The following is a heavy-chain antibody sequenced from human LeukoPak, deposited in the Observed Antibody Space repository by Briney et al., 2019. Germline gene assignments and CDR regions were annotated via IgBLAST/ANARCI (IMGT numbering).Heavy chain of an antibody. CDR2: IYTSGST. J-gene: IGHJ5*02. CDR1: GGSISSGSYY. Sequence: SQTLSLTCTVSGGSISSGSYYWSWIRQPAGKGLEWIGRIYTSGSTNYNPSLKSRVTISVDTSKNQFSLKLSSVTAADTAVYYCARGIGYYDILTGYRIPRRFDPWGQGTLVTVSS. D-gene: IGHD3-9*01. V-gene: IGHV4-61*02. CDR3: ARGIGYYDILTGYRIPRRFDP.